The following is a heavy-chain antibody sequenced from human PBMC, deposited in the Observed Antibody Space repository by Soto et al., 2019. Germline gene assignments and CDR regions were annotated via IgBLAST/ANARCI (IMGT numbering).Heavy chain of an antibody. CDR2: INDTGGDA. D-gene: IGHD3-10*01. Sequence: GSLRLSCVASGLTFGSRAMSWVRQAPGEGLQWVSTINDTGGDAKYADSVRGRFVISRENSKKTLYLQMTSFKAEDSAMYYCARGSTDSYPGSRIFDFWGRGTLATVS. CDR1: GLTFGSRA. CDR3: ARGSTDSYPGSRIFDF. V-gene: IGHV3-23*01. J-gene: IGHJ4*02.